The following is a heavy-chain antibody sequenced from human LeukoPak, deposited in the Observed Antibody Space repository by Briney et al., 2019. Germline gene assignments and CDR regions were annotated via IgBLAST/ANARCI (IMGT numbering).Heavy chain of an antibody. V-gene: IGHV3-30*02. D-gene: IGHD2-2*01. Sequence: PGGSLRLSCAASGFAFSTFGMHWVRQAPGKGLEWVAFIRFDGSNEYYADSVKGRFTISRDNSKNTLYLQMNGLRAEDTAVYYCAKSDQRLRDYWGQGTLVTVSS. CDR3: AKSDQRLRDY. CDR2: IRFDGSNE. J-gene: IGHJ4*02. CDR1: GFAFSTFG.